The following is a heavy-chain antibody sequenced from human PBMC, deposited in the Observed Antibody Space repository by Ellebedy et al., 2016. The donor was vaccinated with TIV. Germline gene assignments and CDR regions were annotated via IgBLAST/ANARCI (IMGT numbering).Heavy chain of an antibody. CDR3: AKGGGSYSTLNFDY. J-gene: IGHJ4*02. D-gene: IGHD1-26*01. CDR2: ISWDGGST. V-gene: IGHV3-43*01. CDR1: GFTFDDYT. Sequence: GGSLRLSCAASGFTFDDYTMHWVRQAPGKGLEWVSLISWDGGSTYYADSVKGRFTISRDNSKNSLYLQMNSLRTEDTALYYCAKGGGSYSTLNFDYWGQGTLVTVSS.